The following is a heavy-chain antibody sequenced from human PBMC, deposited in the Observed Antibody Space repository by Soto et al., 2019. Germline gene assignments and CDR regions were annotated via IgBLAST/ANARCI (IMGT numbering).Heavy chain of an antibody. CDR3: ASFEGGASGTYGLDV. J-gene: IGHJ6*02. CDR2: LSNSGGTT. Sequence: PGGSLRLSCAGSGFTFGNYAMSWVRQAPGKGLEWVSVLSNSGGTTYYADSVKGRFTISRDNFKNTLYLQLDSLRAEDTAIYYCASFEGGASGTYGLDVWGQGTTVTVYS. CDR1: GFTFGNYA. V-gene: IGHV3-23*01. D-gene: IGHD3-10*01.